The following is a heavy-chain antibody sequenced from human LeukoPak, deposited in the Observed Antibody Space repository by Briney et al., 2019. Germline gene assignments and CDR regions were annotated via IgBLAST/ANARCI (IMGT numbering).Heavy chain of an antibody. J-gene: IGHJ5*02. V-gene: IGHV4-39*01. CDR3: ARVPGGALNWFDP. Sequence: SETLSLTCTVSGGSISSDNYYWGWIRQPPGKGLEWIGSIYYSGSTYYNPSLKSRVTISVYTSKNQFSLKLRSVTAADTSVYYCARVPGGALNWFDPWGQGTLVTVSS. CDR1: GGSISSDNYY. D-gene: IGHD1-1*01. CDR2: IYYSGST.